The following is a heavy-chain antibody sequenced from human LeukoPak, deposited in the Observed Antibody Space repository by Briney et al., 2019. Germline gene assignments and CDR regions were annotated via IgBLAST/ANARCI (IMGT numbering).Heavy chain of an antibody. D-gene: IGHD4-11*01. V-gene: IGHV1-2*02. J-gene: IGHJ5*02. CDR1: GYTFTGYY. Sequence: GASVKVSCKASGYTFTGYYMHWVRQAPGQGLEWMGWIKPNSGGTSSAQMFQGRVTMTRDTSISTAYMELSRLRSDDTAVYYCARDMTTVTTGWFDPWGQGTLVTVSS. CDR3: ARDMTTVTTGWFDP. CDR2: IKPNSGGT.